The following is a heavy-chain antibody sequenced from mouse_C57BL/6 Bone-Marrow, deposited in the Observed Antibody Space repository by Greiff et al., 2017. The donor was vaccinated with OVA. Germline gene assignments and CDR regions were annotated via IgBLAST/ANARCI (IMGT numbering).Heavy chain of an antibody. CDR1: GYSFTGYY. V-gene: IGHV1-31*01. Sequence: VQLKESGPELVKPGASVKISCKASGYSFTGYYMHWVKQSHGNILDWIGYIYPYNGVSSYNQKFKGKATLTVDKSSSTAYMELRSLTSEDSAVYYCAISNPDYAMDYWGQGTSVTVSS. J-gene: IGHJ4*01. CDR2: IYPYNGVS. CDR3: AISNPDYAMDY.